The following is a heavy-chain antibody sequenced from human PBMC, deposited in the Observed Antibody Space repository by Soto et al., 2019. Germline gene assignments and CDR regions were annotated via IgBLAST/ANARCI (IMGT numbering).Heavy chain of an antibody. CDR1: GGSISSGDYY. D-gene: IGHD3-10*01. V-gene: IGHV4-30-4*01. CDR3: ARAGVYYGSGTPYGMDV. CDR2: IYYSGST. Sequence: PSETLSLTCTVSGGSISSGDYYWSWIRQPPGKGLEWIGYIYYSGSTYYNPSLKSRVTISVDTSKNQFSLKLSSVTAADTAVYYCARAGVYYGSGTPYGMDVWRQGTTATVSS. J-gene: IGHJ6*02.